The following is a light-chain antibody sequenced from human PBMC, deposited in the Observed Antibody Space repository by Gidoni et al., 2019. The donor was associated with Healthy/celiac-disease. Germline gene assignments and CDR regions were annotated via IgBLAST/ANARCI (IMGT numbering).Light chain of an antibody. V-gene: IGKV3-15*01. CDR3: QQYNNWPRT. J-gene: IGKJ1*01. CDR2: GAS. Sequence: EIVLTQSPATLSVSPGERATRSCMATQSVRNNLAWDQQKPGQAPRLLIYGASTRATGSTARFSGSGSGTEFTLTISSLQSEDFAVYYRQQYNNWPRTFGQGTKVEIK. CDR1: QSVRNN.